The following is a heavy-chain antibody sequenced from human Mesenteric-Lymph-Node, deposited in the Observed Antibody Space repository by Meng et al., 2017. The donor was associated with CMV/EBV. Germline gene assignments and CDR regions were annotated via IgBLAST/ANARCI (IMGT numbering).Heavy chain of an antibody. D-gene: IGHD5-18*01. J-gene: IGHJ4*02. CDR3: ARVGDYSYGYAFDY. CDR2: LYHSSRT. Sequence: GSSCCISSSTWCRCLRPPPGKRLDCMGVLYHSSRTYYTPFLRRRATISVNKSNNQFSLQLSAAAAADAAVYYCARVGDYSYGYAFDYWGQGTLVTVSS. V-gene: IGHV4-4*02. CDR1: SCCISSSTW.